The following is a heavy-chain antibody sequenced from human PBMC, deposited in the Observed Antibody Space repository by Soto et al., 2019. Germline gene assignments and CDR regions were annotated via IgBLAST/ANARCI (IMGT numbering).Heavy chain of an antibody. CDR1: GFTFNNYA. Sequence: EVQLSESGGGLVQPGGSLRLSCAASGFTFNNYAMSWVRQAPRKGLEWISAISGSGGSTDYADSVKGRFTISRDYSKNTLYLQMNSLRAEDTALYYCARTPYDYFYYYALDVWGQGTTVTVS. V-gene: IGHV3-23*01. CDR2: ISGSGGST. J-gene: IGHJ6*02. CDR3: ARTPYDYFYYYALDV.